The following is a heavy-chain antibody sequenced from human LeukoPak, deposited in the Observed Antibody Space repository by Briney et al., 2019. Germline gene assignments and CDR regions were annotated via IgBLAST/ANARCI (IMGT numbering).Heavy chain of an antibody. V-gene: IGHV1-8*01. D-gene: IGHD3-10*01. CDR3: ARGRRTRVHVYYYYMDV. J-gene: IGHJ6*03. Sequence: ASVKVSCKASGYTFTSYDINGVRQAAGQGVAGMGWINPNSGDTGYAQMFQGRVTMTRNTSISTAYMELSSLRSEDTAVYYCARGRRTRVHVYYYYMDVWGKGTPVTISS. CDR2: INPNSGDT. CDR1: GYTFTSYD.